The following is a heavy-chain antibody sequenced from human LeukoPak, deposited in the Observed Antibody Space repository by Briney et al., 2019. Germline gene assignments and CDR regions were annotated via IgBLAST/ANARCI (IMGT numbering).Heavy chain of an antibody. Sequence: GESLKISCKGSGYRFTSYWIGWVRQMPGKGLEWMGIIYPGDSDTRYSPSFQGQVTISADKSISTAYLQWSSLKASDTAMYYCARHRRGYYGSGSYDYWGQGTLVTVSS. J-gene: IGHJ4*02. V-gene: IGHV5-51*01. CDR3: ARHRRGYYGSGSYDY. D-gene: IGHD3-10*01. CDR1: GYRFTSYW. CDR2: IYPGDSDT.